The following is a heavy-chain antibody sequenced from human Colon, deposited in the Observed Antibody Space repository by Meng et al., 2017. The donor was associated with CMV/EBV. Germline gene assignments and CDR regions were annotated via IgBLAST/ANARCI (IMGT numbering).Heavy chain of an antibody. CDR3: AKVPRATIFSQPFDY. Sequence: LKISCAASEFTFMNYAMSWVRQAPGKGLEWVSAITASGASTYYADSVKGRFNISRDNSKNTLYLQLNSLTAEDTAVYYCAKVPRATIFSQPFDYWGQGTLVTVS. J-gene: IGHJ4*02. CDR1: EFTFMNYA. D-gene: IGHD5-24*01. V-gene: IGHV3-23*01. CDR2: ITASGAST.